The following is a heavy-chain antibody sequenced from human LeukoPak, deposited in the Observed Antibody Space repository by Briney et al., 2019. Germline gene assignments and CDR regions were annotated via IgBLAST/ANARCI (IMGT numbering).Heavy chain of an antibody. CDR1: SGGHD. CDR3: AREGGHYGGSGSYYLDD. V-gene: IGHV4-61*08. Sequence: SGGHDCSSRRQPPRKGQEWIGYIYYSGSTNYNPSLKSRVTISVDTSKNQFSLKLSSVTAADTAVYYCAREGGHYGGSGSYYLDDWGQGTLVTVSS. D-gene: IGHD3-10*01. J-gene: IGHJ4*01. CDR2: IYYSGST.